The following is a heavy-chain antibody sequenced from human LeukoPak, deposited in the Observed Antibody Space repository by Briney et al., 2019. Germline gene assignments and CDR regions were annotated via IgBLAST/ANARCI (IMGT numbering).Heavy chain of an antibody. CDR1: GFTFSSYA. J-gene: IGHJ6*02. CDR3: ARAFYGDYYYYGMDI. Sequence: GGSLRLSCAVSGFTFSSYAMHWVRQAPGKGLEHVSAISSNGGSTFYANSVKGRVTISRDNAKNTLYLQMGSLRPEDMAVYYCARAFYGDYYYYGMDIWGQGTTVTVS. D-gene: IGHD4-17*01. V-gene: IGHV3-64*01. CDR2: ISSNGGST.